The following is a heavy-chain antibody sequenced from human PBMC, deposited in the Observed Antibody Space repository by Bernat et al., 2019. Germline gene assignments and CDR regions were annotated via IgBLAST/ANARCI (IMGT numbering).Heavy chain of an antibody. J-gene: IGHJ4*02. D-gene: IGHD2-15*01. V-gene: IGHV3-33*01. CDR1: GFTFSSYG. CDR2: IWYDGSNK. CDR3: ARDLAYPSGGSWATGY. Sequence: QVQLVESGGGVVQPGRSLRLSCAASGFTFSSYGMHWVRQAPGKGLEWVAVIWYDGSNKYYADSVKGRFTISRDNSKNTLYLQMNSLRAEDTAVYYCARDLAYPSGGSWATGYWGQGTLVTVSS.